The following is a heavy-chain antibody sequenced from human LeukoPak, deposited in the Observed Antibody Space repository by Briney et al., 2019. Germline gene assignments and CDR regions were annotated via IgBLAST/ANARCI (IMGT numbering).Heavy chain of an antibody. CDR1: GYTFTIYG. CDR3: AIDRSRIAASGIGDY. Sequence: ASVKVSCKASGYTFTIYGISWVRQAPGQGLEWMGWISANNGDTNYAQTLQGRVTMTTDTSTSTVYMELRSLRSDDTAVYYCAIDRSRIAASGIGDYWGQGTLVTVSS. CDR2: ISANNGDT. V-gene: IGHV1-18*01. J-gene: IGHJ4*02. D-gene: IGHD6-13*01.